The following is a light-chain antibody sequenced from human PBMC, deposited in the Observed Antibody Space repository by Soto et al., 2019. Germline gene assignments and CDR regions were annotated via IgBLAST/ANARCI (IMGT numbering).Light chain of an antibody. Sequence: EIVLTQSPGTQSLSPGERATLSCRASQSVNPYYLAWYQQKPGQAPRLLIYSASSRATGIPDRFSGSGSGTDSTLTISRLEPEDFVVYYCQYYGSSPWTFGQGTKVEIK. J-gene: IGKJ1*01. V-gene: IGKV3-20*01. CDR3: QYYGSSPWT. CDR2: SAS. CDR1: QSVNPYY.